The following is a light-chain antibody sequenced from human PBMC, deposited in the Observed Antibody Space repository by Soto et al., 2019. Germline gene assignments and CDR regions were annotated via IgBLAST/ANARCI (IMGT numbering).Light chain of an antibody. CDR3: CSYTTSNTRQIV. CDR2: DVS. Sequence: QPALTEPASVSVSAGESITISCTGTSIDVGGYNYVSWYQQHPGKAPKFMIYDVSNRPSGVSNRFSGSKSGNTASLTISGLQAGDEADYYCCSYTTSNTRQIVFGTGTKV. J-gene: IGLJ1*01. V-gene: IGLV2-14*01. CDR1: SIDVGGYNY.